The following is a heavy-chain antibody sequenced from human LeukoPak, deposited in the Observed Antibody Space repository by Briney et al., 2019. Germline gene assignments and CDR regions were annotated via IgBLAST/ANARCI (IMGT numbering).Heavy chain of an antibody. CDR2: IYTSGST. V-gene: IGHV4-61*02. CDR1: GGSISSGSYY. CDR3: ARASYSYDINGWVPFDY. D-gene: IGHD3-22*01. Sequence: SETLSLTCTVSGGSISSGSYYWSWIRQPAGKGLEWIGRIYTSGSTNYNPSLKSRVTISIDTSKNQFSLKLSSVTAADTAVYYCARASYSYDINGWVPFDYWGQGTLVTVSS. J-gene: IGHJ4*02.